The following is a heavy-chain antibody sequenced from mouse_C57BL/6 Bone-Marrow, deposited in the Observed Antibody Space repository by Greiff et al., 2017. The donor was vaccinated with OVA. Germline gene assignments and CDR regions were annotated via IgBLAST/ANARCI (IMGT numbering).Heavy chain of an antibody. V-gene: IGHV1-61*01. CDR1: GYTFTSYW. CDR2: IYPSDSET. D-gene: IGHD2-2*01. J-gene: IGHJ3*01. CDR3: ARSTMVTRFAY. Sequence: QVQLQQPGAELVRPGSSVKLSCKASGYTFTSYWMDWVTQRPGQGLEWIGNIYPSDSETHYNQKFKDKATLTVDKSSSTAYMQLSSLTSEDSAVYYCARSTMVTRFAYWGQGTLVTVSA.